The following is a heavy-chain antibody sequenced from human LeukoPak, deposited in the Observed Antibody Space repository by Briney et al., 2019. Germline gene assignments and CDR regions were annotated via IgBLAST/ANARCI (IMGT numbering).Heavy chain of an antibody. J-gene: IGHJ5*02. Sequence: PSETLSLTCTVSGDSISSYYCSWIRQPPGKGLEWIGYIYYSGSTNYNPSLKSRVTISVDTSKNQFSLKLSSVTAADTAVYYCARAAEVRGVMPWFDPWGQGTLVTVSS. CDR1: GDSISSYY. V-gene: IGHV4-59*01. CDR2: IYYSGST. D-gene: IGHD3-10*01. CDR3: ARAAEVRGVMPWFDP.